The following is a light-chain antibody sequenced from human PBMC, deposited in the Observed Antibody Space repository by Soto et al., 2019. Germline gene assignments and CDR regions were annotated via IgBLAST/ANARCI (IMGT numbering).Light chain of an antibody. CDR1: QSVGNN. J-gene: IGKJ1*01. CDR2: GAS. CDR3: QQHNNWPPWT. Sequence: EIVMTQSPATLSVSPGERATLSCRVRQSVGNNVAWYQQKPGQAPRLLIYGASTRATGVPARFSGSGSGTEFTLTISSLQSEDFALYCCQQHNNWPPWTFGQGTKVKSN. V-gene: IGKV3-15*01.